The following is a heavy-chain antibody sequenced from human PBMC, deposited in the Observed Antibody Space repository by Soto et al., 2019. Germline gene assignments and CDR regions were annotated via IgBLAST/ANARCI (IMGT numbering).Heavy chain of an antibody. Sequence: GASVKVSCKASGYIFSGHVIHWMRQAPGQGLEWMGWINPKSGDTGYAQKFQGRVTMTRDTSLDIVHMDLSGLTSDDAALYYCARDTRGTRGFDEMDFCRQGPTVTSST. D-gene: IGHD2-2*01. V-gene: IGHV1-2*02. CDR1: GYIFSGHV. CDR3: ARDTRGTRGFDEMDF. CDR2: INPKSGDT. J-gene: IGHJ6*01.